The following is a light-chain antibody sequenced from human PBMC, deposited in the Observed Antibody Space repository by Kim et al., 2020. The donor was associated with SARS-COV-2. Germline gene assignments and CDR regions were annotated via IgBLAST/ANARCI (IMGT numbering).Light chain of an antibody. CDR2: QDN. V-gene: IGLV3-1*01. J-gene: IGLJ1*01. CDR1: KLGDKY. CDR3: QAWDSSILYV. Sequence: SSELTQPPSVSVSPGQTASITCSGDKLGDKYACWYQQKPGQSPVLVIYQDNKRPSGIPERFSGSNSGNTATLTISGTQAMDEADYYCQAWDSSILYVFGTGTKVTVL.